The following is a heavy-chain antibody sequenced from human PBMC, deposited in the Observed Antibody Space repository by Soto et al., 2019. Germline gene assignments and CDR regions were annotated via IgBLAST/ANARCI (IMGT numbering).Heavy chain of an antibody. CDR1: GFTFSSRW. CDR2: IRHDGADS. Sequence: EVQLVESGGGSAQPGGSLRLSCAASGFTFSSRWMHWVRQDPGKGLQWVSRIRHDGADSNYADVVGGRFTISRDITKNTLQLQMNSLRAEDTAVYFCAADLVAGSGSLGHWGQGTLVTVSS. D-gene: IGHD3-10*01. J-gene: IGHJ4*02. CDR3: AADLVAGSGSLGH. V-gene: IGHV3-74*01.